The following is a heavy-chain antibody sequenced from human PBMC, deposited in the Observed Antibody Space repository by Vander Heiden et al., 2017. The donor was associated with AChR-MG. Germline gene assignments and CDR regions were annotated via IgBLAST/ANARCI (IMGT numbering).Heavy chain of an antibody. CDR3: ARRDSGYEYNWLDP. D-gene: IGHD5-12*01. V-gene: IGHV1-69*02. J-gene: IGHJ5*02. Sequence: QVQLVQSGAEVKKPGSSVKVSCKASGGTFTNYIITWVRQVPGQGLEWVGRLIPILGIANYEQKFQDRVTITADKSTTTAYMELSSLTSEDTAVYYCARRDSGYEYNWLDPWGQGTLVTVSS. CDR2: LIPILGIA. CDR1: GGTFTNYI.